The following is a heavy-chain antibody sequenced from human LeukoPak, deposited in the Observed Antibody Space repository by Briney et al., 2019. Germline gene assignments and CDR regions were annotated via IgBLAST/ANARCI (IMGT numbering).Heavy chain of an antibody. CDR1: GGSISSSSYY. CDR3: ATVMTTVVTLIDY. D-gene: IGHD4-23*01. V-gene: IGHV4-39*07. CDR2: IYYSGST. J-gene: IGHJ4*02. Sequence: PSETLSLTCTVSGGSISSSSYYWGWIRQPPGKGLEWIGSIYYSGSTYYNPSLKSRVTISVDTSKNQFSLKLSSVTAADTAVYYCATVMTTVVTLIDYWGQGTLVTVSS.